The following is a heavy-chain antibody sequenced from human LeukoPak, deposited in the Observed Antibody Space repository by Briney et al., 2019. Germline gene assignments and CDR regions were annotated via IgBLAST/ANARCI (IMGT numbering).Heavy chain of an antibody. V-gene: IGHV3-21*01. CDR1: GFTFSTSA. CDR3: ASGIRERGFDY. Sequence: GGSLRLSCAASGFTFSTSAMNWVRQAPGRGLEWVSSISPTGGAIFYAASLRGRIIISRDNAKNSLFLQMNSLTAEDTALYFCASGIRERGFDYWGQGTLVTVSS. D-gene: IGHD1-1*01. CDR2: ISPTGGAI. J-gene: IGHJ4*02.